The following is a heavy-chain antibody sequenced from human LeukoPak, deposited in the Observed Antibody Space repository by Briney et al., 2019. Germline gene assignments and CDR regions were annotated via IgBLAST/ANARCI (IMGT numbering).Heavy chain of an antibody. Sequence: PGGSPRLSCAASGFTFCSYAMNRVREAPGKGLEWVAVISCGGSNNYCADAVKVRFTISRDNSRNTLYLQMHGLRAEDTAVYYCARDLSYDSSGYYYGSDYWGQGTLVTVSS. CDR1: GFTFCSYA. D-gene: IGHD3-22*01. J-gene: IGHJ4*02. CDR2: ISCGGSNN. V-gene: IGHV3-30*01. CDR3: ARDLSYDSSGYYYGSDY.